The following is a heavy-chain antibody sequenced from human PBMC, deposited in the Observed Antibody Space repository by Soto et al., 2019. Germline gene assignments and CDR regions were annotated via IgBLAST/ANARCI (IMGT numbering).Heavy chain of an antibody. CDR1: GFTFGDYA. J-gene: IGHJ4*02. CDR3: TAGKLYPPLDFDY. CDR2: IRSKAYGGTT. Sequence: HPWGSLRLSCTASGFTFGDYAMSWVRQAPGKGLEWVGFIRSKAYGGTTEYAASVKGRLTISRDDSKSIAYLQMHSLKTEDPAVYFCTAGKLYPPLDFDYWGQGTLVTVSS. V-gene: IGHV3-49*04. D-gene: IGHD2-8*01.